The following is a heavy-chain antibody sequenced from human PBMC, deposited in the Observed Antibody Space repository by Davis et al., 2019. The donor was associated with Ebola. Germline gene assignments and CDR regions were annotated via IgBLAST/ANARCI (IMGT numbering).Heavy chain of an antibody. CDR3: ARRSGLARLDV. J-gene: IGHJ6*02. CDR1: GITFSPYA. V-gene: IGHV3-48*02. CDR2: ISSSSSSI. Sequence: GGSLRLSCVASGITFSPYAMNWVSQAPGKGLEWLSDISSSSSSIYYADSVKGRFTIFRDNAKNSRYLQMNSLRDEDTAVYYCARRSGLARLDVWGQGTTVTVSS. D-gene: IGHD6-6*01.